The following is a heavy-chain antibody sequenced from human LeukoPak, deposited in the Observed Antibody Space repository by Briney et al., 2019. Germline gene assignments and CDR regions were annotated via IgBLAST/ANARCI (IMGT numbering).Heavy chain of an antibody. CDR3: ARERSNYFDY. CDR2: IYHSGST. D-gene: IGHD5-24*01. J-gene: IGHJ4*02. V-gene: IGHV4-30-2*01. CDR1: GDSISSGGFS. Sequence: SQTLSLTCAVSGDSISSGGFSWSWIRQPPGEGLEWIGYIYHSGSTYYNPSLKSRVTISVDRSKNQFSLNLSSVTAADTAVYYCARERSNYFDYWGQRTLVTVSS.